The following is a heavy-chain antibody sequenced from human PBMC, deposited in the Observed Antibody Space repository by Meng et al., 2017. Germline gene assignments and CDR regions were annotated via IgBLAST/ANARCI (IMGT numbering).Heavy chain of an antibody. CDR2: IYSGGST. CDR1: GFSVTTSY. D-gene: IGHD6-19*01. J-gene: IGHJ4*02. CDR3: ARDSSSGWYHNY. V-gene: IGHV3-53*02. Sequence: VQLAGTGGALTRPGGSLRLSCTASGFSVTTSYMIWVRQAPGKGLEWVSVIYSGGSTYYADSVKGRFSISRDNSKNTLYLQMNSLRAEDTAVYFCARDSSSGWYHNYWGQGTLVTVSS.